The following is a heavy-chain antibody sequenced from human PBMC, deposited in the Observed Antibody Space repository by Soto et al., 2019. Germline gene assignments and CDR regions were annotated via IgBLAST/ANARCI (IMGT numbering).Heavy chain of an antibody. Sequence: QVQLQQWGAGLLKPSETLSLTCAVYGGSFSGYYWSWIRQPPGKGLEWIGEINHSGSTNYNPSLKSRVTISVDTSKNQFSLKLSSVTAAGTAAYYCARTPTYCSGGSCYKAPPSKYYLDVWGKGTTVTVSS. CDR2: INHSGST. J-gene: IGHJ6*03. V-gene: IGHV4-34*01. D-gene: IGHD2-15*01. CDR3: ARTPTYCSGGSCYKAPPSKYYLDV. CDR1: GGSFSGYY.